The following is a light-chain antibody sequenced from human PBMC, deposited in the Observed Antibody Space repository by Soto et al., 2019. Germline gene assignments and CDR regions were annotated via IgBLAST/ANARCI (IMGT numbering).Light chain of an antibody. CDR3: QQSFSTPRT. CDR2: DAS. Sequence: DIQMTQSPSSLSASVGDRVTITCRASQSISTYLNWYQQKPGKAPKLLIYDASNLETGVPSRFSGSGSGTDFTLTISSLQPEDFGTYYCQQSFSTPRTFGQGTKVDIK. J-gene: IGKJ1*01. CDR1: QSISTY. V-gene: IGKV1-39*01.